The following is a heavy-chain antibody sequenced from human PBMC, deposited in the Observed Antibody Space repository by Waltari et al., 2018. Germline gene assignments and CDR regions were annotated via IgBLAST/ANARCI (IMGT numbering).Heavy chain of an antibody. CDR3: ANDYYDSSGTQD. J-gene: IGHJ4*02. D-gene: IGHD3-22*01. CDR2: ISYDGSNK. CDR1: GFTFSSYG. Sequence: QVQLVESGGGVVQPGRSLRLSCAASGFTFSSYGMHWVRQAPGKGLEWVAVISYDGSNKYYADSVKGRFTISRDNSKNTLYLQMNSLRAEDTAVYYCANDYYDSSGTQDWGQGTLVTVSS. V-gene: IGHV3-30*18.